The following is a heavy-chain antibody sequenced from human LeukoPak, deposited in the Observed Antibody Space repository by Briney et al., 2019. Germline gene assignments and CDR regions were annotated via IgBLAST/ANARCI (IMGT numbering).Heavy chain of an antibody. D-gene: IGHD4-17*01. CDR1: GVSISSGDDY. J-gene: IGHJ4*03. CDR2: IYCSRST. Sequence: SQSLSLTCTVSGVSISSGDDYWGWIRPPPGMGLVSFVHIYCSRSTYNNPSIKSRVTRSKDTYKNKDSLKASAVTAADTAEDFCASVPYGDYICDWGNGTLVTASS. CDR3: ASVPYGDYICD. V-gene: IGHV4-30-4*01.